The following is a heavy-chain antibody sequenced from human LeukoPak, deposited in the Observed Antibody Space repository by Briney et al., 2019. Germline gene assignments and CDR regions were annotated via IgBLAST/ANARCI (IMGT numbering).Heavy chain of an antibody. D-gene: IGHD6-19*01. Sequence: GGSLRLSCAASEFTFSSYAMTWVRQAPGKGLEWVSGISAGGGTTYYADSVKGRFTISRDNSKKTVYLQMNSLRAEDTAVYYCAKDSSGWSDIYMDVWGKGTTVTVSS. J-gene: IGHJ6*03. CDR2: ISAGGGTT. CDR3: AKDSSGWSDIYMDV. V-gene: IGHV3-23*01. CDR1: EFTFSSYA.